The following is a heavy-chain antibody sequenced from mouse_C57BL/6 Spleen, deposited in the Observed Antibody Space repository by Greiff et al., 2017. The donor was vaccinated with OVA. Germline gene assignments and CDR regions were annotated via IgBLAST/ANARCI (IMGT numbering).Heavy chain of an antibody. CDR2: ISYDGSN. CDR1: GYSITSGYY. V-gene: IGHV3-6*01. CDR3: AHYYAWYFDV. D-gene: IGHD1-2*01. J-gene: IGHJ1*03. Sequence: EVKLQESGPGLVKPSQSLSLTCSVTGYSITSGYYWNWIRQFPGNKLEWMGYISYDGSNNYNPSLKNRISITRDTSKNQFFLKLNSVTTEDTATYYCAHYYAWYFDVWGTGTTVTVSS.